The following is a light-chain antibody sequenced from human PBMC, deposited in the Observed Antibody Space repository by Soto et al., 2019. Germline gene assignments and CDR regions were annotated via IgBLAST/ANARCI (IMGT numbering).Light chain of an antibody. Sequence: QSVLTQPPSASGSPGHSVTISCTGTSSDVGGYNYVSWYQQHPGKAPKLMIYAVSKRPSGVPDRFSGSKSGNTASLTVSGLQAEDEADYYCSSYTNSNNFEVFGTGTKVTVL. CDR2: AVS. CDR3: SSYTNSNNFEV. V-gene: IGLV2-8*01. J-gene: IGLJ1*01. CDR1: SSDVGGYNY.